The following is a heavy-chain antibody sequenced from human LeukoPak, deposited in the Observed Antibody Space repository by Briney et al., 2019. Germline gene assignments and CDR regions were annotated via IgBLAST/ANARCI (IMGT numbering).Heavy chain of an antibody. D-gene: IGHD4-23*01. CDR1: GCTFSSYS. J-gene: IGHJ4*02. Sequence: SVKVSCKASGCTFSSYSISWVRQAPGQGLEWMGRIIPIFGRANYAQKFQGRVTITADKSTSTAYMELSSLRSEDTAVYYCARDDYGGNEGFDYWGQGTLVTVSS. CDR2: IIPIFGRA. V-gene: IGHV1-69*04. CDR3: ARDDYGGNEGFDY.